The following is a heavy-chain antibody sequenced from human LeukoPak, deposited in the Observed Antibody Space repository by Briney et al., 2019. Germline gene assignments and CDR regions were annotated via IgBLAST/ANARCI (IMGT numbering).Heavy chain of an antibody. Sequence: SETLSLTCTVSGGSMSLYYWSWIRQPAGKGLEWIGRTYISGSTNYNPSLKSRVTMSVDASKNQFSLKLTSVTAADTAVYYCARDIGDIDDYWGQGTLVTVSS. D-gene: IGHD5-12*01. CDR1: GGSMSLYY. CDR2: TYISGST. V-gene: IGHV4-4*07. CDR3: ARDIGDIDDY. J-gene: IGHJ4*02.